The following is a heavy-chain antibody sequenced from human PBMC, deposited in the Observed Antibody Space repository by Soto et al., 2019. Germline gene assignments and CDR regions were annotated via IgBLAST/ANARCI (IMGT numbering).Heavy chain of an antibody. J-gene: IGHJ3*02. CDR2: ISGSGGST. Sequence: PGGSLRLSCAASGFTFSSYAMSWVRQAPGKGLEWVSAISGSGGSTYYADSVKGRFTISRDNSKNTLYLQMNSLRAEDTAVYYCAKDRASGWGYAGSDAFDIWGQGTMVTVSS. V-gene: IGHV3-23*01. CDR3: AKDRASGWGYAGSDAFDI. CDR1: GFTFSSYA. D-gene: IGHD2-8*01.